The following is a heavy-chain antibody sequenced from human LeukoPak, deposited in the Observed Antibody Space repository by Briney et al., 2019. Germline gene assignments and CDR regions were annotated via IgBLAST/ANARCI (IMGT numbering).Heavy chain of an antibody. J-gene: IGHJ6*03. CDR3: AREHPYSNYYYYMDV. CDR1: GFNVSTNY. CDR2: IYSGGYT. Sequence: PGGSLRLSCAASGFNVSTNYMSWVRQAAGEGLEWISVIYSGGYTYYADSVKGRFTISRDGSKNTVYLQIISLRAEDTALYYCAREHPYSNYYYYMDVWGKGTTVTVSS. D-gene: IGHD4-11*01. V-gene: IGHV3-53*01.